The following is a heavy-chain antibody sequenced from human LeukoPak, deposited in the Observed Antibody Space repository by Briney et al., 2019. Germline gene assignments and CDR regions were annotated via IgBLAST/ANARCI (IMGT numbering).Heavy chain of an antibody. CDR1: GYTFTNYY. CDR3: GRGGVGATTYVWFDP. CDR2: INPSGGST. D-gene: IGHD1-26*01. V-gene: IGHV1-46*01. Sequence: GASVKVSCKASGYTFTNYYIHWVRQAPGQGLECMGIINPSGGSTSYAQKFQGRVTMTRDMSTSTVYMELSSLRSEDTAVYYCGRGGVGATTYVWFDPWGQGTLVTVSS. J-gene: IGHJ5*02.